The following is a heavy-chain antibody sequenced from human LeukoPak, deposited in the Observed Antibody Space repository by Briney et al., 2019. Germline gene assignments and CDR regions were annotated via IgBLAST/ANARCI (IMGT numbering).Heavy chain of an antibody. J-gene: IGHJ4*02. V-gene: IGHV3-33*01. D-gene: IGHD6-19*01. CDR3: ARQWLARGIFDY. CDR2: IWYDGSNK. CDR1: GFTFSSYG. Sequence: GGSLRLSCAASGFTFSSYGMHWVRQAPGKGLEWVAVIWYDGSNKHYADSVKGRFTISRDNSKNTLYLQMNSLRAEDTAVYYCARQWLARGIFDYWGQGTLVTVSS.